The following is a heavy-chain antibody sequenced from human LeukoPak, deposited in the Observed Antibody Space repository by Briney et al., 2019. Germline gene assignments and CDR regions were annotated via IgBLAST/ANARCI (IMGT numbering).Heavy chain of an antibody. J-gene: IGHJ3*02. CDR2: ISGSGGST. V-gene: IGHV3-23*01. D-gene: IGHD3-16*01. CDR3: AKDSSAAWGAFDI. CDR1: GFTFSSYA. Sequence: RSLRLSCAASGFTFSSYAMSWVRQAPGKGLEWVSAISGSGGSTYYADSVKGRFTISRDNSKNTLYLQMNSLRAEDTAVYYCAKDSSAAWGAFDIWGQGTMVIVSS.